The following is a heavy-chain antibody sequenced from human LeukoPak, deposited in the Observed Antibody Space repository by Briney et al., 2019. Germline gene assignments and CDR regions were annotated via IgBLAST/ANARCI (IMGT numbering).Heavy chain of an antibody. D-gene: IGHD2-2*01. CDR3: AREYLYYFDY. J-gene: IGHJ4*02. CDR2: ISSSGGSI. V-gene: IGHV3-48*03. Sequence: GGSLRLSCAASGFTFSSYEMNWVRQAPGKGLEWISYISSSGGSIYYADSVKGRFSISRDNAKNSLYLHMNSLRAEGTAVYYCAREYLYYFDYWGQGTLVTVSS. CDR1: GFTFSSYE.